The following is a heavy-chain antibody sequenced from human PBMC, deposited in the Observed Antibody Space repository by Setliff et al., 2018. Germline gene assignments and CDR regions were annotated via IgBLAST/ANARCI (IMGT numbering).Heavy chain of an antibody. J-gene: IGHJ2*01. V-gene: IGHV4-59*01. CDR3: VRGGSSVWAWYFDL. CDR2: IYYNGDT. D-gene: IGHD3-16*01. CDR1: GGSISGYY. Sequence: SETLSLTCSVSGGSISGYYWNWLRQTPGKGLVWVGHIYYNGDTKYNPSLQSRVTMSVDTSKNQFSLKRTTVTAADTAVYYCVRGGSSVWAWYFDLWGRGTLVTVSS.